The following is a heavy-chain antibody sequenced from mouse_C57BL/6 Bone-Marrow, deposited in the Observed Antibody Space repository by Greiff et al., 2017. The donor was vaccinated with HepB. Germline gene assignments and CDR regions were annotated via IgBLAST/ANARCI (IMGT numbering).Heavy chain of an antibody. J-gene: IGHJ4*01. CDR2: INPGSGGT. Sequence: QVQLQQSGAELVRPGTSVKVSCKASGYAFTNYLIEWVKQRPGQGLEWIGVINPGSGGTNYNEKFKGKATLTPDKSSSTAYMQLSSLTSEDSAVYFCARGEDYYGSSYDYYAMDYWGQGTSVTVSS. CDR3: ARGEDYYGSSYDYYAMDY. D-gene: IGHD1-1*01. V-gene: IGHV1-54*01. CDR1: GYAFTNYL.